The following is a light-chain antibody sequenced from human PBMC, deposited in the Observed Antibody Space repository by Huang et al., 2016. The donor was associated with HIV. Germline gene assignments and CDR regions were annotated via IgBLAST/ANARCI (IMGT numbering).Light chain of an antibody. CDR2: AAS. CDR3: QQSYTTPL. Sequence: DIQMTQSPSSLSASVGDRVTITCRASQDISHYLNWYEQKPGKDPKLLIYAASSLQSGVPARFSGSGSGTDFTLTISSLQPEDFATYYCQQSYTTPLFGGGTKVEIK. J-gene: IGKJ4*01. CDR1: QDISHY. V-gene: IGKV1-39*01.